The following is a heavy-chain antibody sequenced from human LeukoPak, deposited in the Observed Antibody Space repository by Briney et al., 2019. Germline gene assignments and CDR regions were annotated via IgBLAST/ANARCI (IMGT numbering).Heavy chain of an antibody. CDR3: ASGDYGSDSSGSDAFDI. Sequence: PSETLSLTCAVYGGSFSGYYWSWIRQPPGKGLEWIGEINHSGSTNYNPSLKSRVTISVDTSKNQFSLKLSSVTAADTAVYYCASGDYGSDSSGSDAFDIWGQGTMVTVSS. D-gene: IGHD3-22*01. J-gene: IGHJ3*02. CDR1: GGSFSGYY. V-gene: IGHV4-34*01. CDR2: INHSGST.